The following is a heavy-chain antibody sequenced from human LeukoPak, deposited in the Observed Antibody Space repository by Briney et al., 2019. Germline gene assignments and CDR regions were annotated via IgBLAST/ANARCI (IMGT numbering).Heavy chain of an antibody. CDR1: GYTFTTYY. Sequence: ASVKVSCKASGYTFTTYYIHWVRQAPGQGLEWMGIINPSAGSTSYLQKFQGRVAMTRDTSTSTVYMELSSLRSEDTAVYYCARGSPLSSGWHSPRPDYYYAMDVWGQGTTVSVSS. CDR3: ARGSPLSSGWHSPRPDYYYAMDV. CDR2: INPSAGST. V-gene: IGHV1-46*01. J-gene: IGHJ6*02. D-gene: IGHD6-19*01.